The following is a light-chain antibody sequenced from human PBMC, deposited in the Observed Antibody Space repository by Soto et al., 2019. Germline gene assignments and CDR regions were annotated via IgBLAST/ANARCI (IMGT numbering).Light chain of an antibody. CDR3: VLYMGNGIWM. J-gene: IGLJ3*02. V-gene: IGLV8-61*01. Sequence: QTVVTQEPSFSVSPGGTVTLTCGLSSGSVSTNYYPSWYQQTPGQAPHTLIYNTNTRSSGVPDRFSGSILGNKAALTITGAQADDESDYYCVLYMGNGIWMFGGGTKLTVL. CDR1: SGSVSTNYY. CDR2: NTN.